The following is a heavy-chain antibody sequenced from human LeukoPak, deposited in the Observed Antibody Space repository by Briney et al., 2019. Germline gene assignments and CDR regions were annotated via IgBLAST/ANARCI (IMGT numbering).Heavy chain of an antibody. V-gene: IGHV3-23*01. CDR3: AKGLYRSPDGAFDI. Sequence: PGGSLRLSCAASGFTFSSYAMSWVRQAPGKGLEWVSAISGSGGSTYYADSVKGRFTVSRDNANNSVYLQMNSLRAEDTAVYYCAKGLYRSPDGAFDIWGQGTVVTVSS. D-gene: IGHD6-13*01. CDR1: GFTFSSYA. CDR2: ISGSGGST. J-gene: IGHJ3*02.